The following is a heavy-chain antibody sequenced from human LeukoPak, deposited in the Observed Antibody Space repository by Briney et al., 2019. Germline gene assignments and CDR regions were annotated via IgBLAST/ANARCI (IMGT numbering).Heavy chain of an antibody. D-gene: IGHD6-6*01. CDR2: ISGSGGST. Sequence: PGGSLRLSCAASGFTFSSYAMSWVRQAPGKGLEWVSAISGSGGSTYYADSVKGRFTISRDNSKNTLYLQMNSLRAEDTAVYYCAKEKGRGSIAARPEYFQHWGQGTLVTVSS. CDR1: GFTFSSYA. V-gene: IGHV3-23*01. CDR3: AKEKGRGSIAARPEYFQH. J-gene: IGHJ1*01.